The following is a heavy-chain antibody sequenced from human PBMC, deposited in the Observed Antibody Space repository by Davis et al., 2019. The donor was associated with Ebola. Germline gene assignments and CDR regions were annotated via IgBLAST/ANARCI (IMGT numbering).Heavy chain of an antibody. Sequence: AASVKVSCKASEYIFSNYAMHWVRQAPGQGLEWMGWINPGSGNTKYSHKFQGRVTISRDTSARTVYMELSGLRSEDTAVYYCAKDDAEGYCSSSSCYFDSWGQGTLVTVSS. CDR1: EYIFSNYA. CDR3: AKDDAEGYCSSSSCYFDS. D-gene: IGHD2-2*01. J-gene: IGHJ4*02. V-gene: IGHV1-3*01. CDR2: INPGSGNT.